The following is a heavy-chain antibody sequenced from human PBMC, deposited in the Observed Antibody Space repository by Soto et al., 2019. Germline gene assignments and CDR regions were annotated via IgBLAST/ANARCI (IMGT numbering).Heavy chain of an antibody. J-gene: IGHJ6*02. CDR1: EYTFTDYW. D-gene: IGHD4-4*01. V-gene: IGHV5-51*01. Sequence: GEAQKISWKGAEYTFTDYWIGWGRQLPGKGLKWLRNIYRGDSDNRYNPYFKGNITIKADKTTSNAYLQWMTLKASDTDMYYCARHISNFRCYYYAIDVWGQGTTVTVSS. CDR2: IYRGDSDN. CDR3: ARHISNFRCYYYAIDV.